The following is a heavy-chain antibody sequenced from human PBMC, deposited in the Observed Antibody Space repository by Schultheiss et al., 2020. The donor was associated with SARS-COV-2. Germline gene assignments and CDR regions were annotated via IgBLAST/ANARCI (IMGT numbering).Heavy chain of an antibody. CDR3: APNSLNPLQY. V-gene: IGHV3-30*03. D-gene: IGHD2/OR15-2a*01. Sequence: GESLKISCAASGFTFSSYWMSWVRQAPGKGLEWVAVISYDGSNKYYADSVKGRFTISRDNSKNTLYLQMSSLRAEDTAVYFCAPNSLNPLQYWGQGTLVTVSS. J-gene: IGHJ4*02. CDR1: GFTFSSYW. CDR2: ISYDGSNK.